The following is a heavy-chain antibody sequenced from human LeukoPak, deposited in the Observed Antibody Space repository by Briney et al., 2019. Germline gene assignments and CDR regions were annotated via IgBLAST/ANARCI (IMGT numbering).Heavy chain of an antibody. D-gene: IGHD1-14*01. V-gene: IGHV3-21*01. Sequence: PGGSLRLSCAASGFTFSSYSMSWVRQAPGKGLEWVSSISATSTYIYYADSVKGRFTIPRDNARNSLYLQMNSLRAEDTAVYYCARDYAPDDIWGQGTMVTVSS. CDR1: GFTFSSYS. CDR2: ISATSTYI. CDR3: ARDYAPDDI. J-gene: IGHJ3*02.